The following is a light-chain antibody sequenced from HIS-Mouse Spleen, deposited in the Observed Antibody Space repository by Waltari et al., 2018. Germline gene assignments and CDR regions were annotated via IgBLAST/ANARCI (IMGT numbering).Light chain of an antibody. CDR2: AAS. Sequence: DIQMTQSPSSLSACVGDRVTITCRASQSISSYLNWYQQKPVKAPKLLSYAASSLQSGVPSRFSGSGSGTDFTLTISSLQPEDFATYYCQQSYSTLMYTFGQGTKLEIK. CDR3: QQSYSTLMYT. CDR1: QSISSY. V-gene: IGKV1-39*01. J-gene: IGKJ2*01.